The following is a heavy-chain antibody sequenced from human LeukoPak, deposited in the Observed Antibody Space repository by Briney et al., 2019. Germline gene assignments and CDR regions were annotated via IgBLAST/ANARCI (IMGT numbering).Heavy chain of an antibody. CDR2: IWYDGSNK. D-gene: IGHD6-19*01. CDR1: GFTFSSYG. V-gene: IGHV3-33*01. CDR3: ASCCSDSSGWTFDY. Sequence: GGSPRLSCAASGFTFSSYGMHWFRQAPGKGLEWVAVIWYDGSNKYYADSVKGRFTISRDNSKNTLYLQMNSLRAEDTAVYYCASCCSDSSGWTFDYWGQGTLVTVSS. J-gene: IGHJ4*02.